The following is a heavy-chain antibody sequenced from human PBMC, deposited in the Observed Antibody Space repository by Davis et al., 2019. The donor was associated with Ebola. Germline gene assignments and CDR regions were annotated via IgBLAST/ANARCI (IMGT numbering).Heavy chain of an antibody. CDR2: INSDGSSS. CDR3: GRDRPRDY. Sequence: GESLKISCAASGFTVSSNHMSWVRQAPGKGLMWVSRINSDGSSSTREYADSVKGRFTISRDNDKNTLYLQMNSLRAEDTAVYYCGRDRPRDYWGQGSLVTVSS. J-gene: IGHJ4*02. CDR1: GFTVSSNH. V-gene: IGHV3-74*03.